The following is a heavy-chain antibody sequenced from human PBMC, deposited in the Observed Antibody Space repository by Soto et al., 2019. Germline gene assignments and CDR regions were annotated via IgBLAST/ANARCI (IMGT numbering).Heavy chain of an antibody. CDR1: GFTFSTFW. J-gene: IGHJ4*02. Sequence: GGXLRLSCAASGFTFSTFWMHWVRQVPGKGLVWVSRVNSDGTTTTYADSVKGRFTISRDNAKNTLYLQMNSLRAEDTAVYYCVRDSATYVYPRLDYWARGTLVTVSS. CDR2: VNSDGTTT. CDR3: VRDSATYVYPRLDY. V-gene: IGHV3-74*03. D-gene: IGHD5-18*01.